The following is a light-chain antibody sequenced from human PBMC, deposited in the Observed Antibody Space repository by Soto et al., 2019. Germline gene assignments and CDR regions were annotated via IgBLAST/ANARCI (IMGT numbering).Light chain of an antibody. V-gene: IGLV1-40*01. CDR2: GNN. CDR3: QSYDSSLSAVV. J-gene: IGLJ2*01. Sequence: QSVLTQPPSVSGAPGQRVTISCTGSSSNIGAYYDVRWYQQLPGTAPKLLIYGNNNRPSGVPDRFSGSKSGTSASLAITGLQTEDEADYYCQSYDSSLSAVVFGGGTQLTVL. CDR1: SSNIGAYYD.